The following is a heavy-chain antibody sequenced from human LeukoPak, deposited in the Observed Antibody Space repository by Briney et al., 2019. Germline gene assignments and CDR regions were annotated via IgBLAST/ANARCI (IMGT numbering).Heavy chain of an antibody. D-gene: IGHD6-13*01. V-gene: IGHV1-18*01. CDR2: ISTYNGHT. J-gene: IGHJ4*02. Sequence: ASVKVSCKASGYTFTSYDINWVRQATGQGLEWMGWISTYNGHTYYAQKLQGRVTMTTDTSTSTAYMELRSLRSDDTAVYYCARDAAAAGPFDYWGQGTLVTVSS. CDR3: ARDAAAAGPFDY. CDR1: GYTFTSYD.